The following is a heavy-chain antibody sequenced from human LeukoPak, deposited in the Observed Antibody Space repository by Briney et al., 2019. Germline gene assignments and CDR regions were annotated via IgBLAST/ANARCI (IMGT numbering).Heavy chain of an antibody. Sequence: GGSLRLSCAASGFTFSDSYMTWIRQAPRKGLELLSYISGSSSDVNYIDSVRGRFTISRDNAKNSLYLHMNSLTVEDTAVYYCAELGITMIGGVWGKGTTVTISS. CDR2: ISGSSSDV. CDR1: GFTFSDSY. D-gene: IGHD3-10*02. J-gene: IGHJ6*04. CDR3: AELGITMIGGV. V-gene: IGHV3-11*04.